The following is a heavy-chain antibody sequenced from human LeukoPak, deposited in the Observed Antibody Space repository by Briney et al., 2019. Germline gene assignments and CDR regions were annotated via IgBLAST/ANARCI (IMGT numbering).Heavy chain of an antibody. CDR2: ISHTGNT. J-gene: IGHJ4*02. V-gene: IGHV4-34*01. CDR3: ARDGGWVLVTEIEY. CDR1: GVSSGDH. D-gene: IGHD3-9*01. Sequence: SETLSLTCAVYGVSSGDHWSWIRQSPGKGLEWIAEISHTGNTNYRSSLGSRVTISIDTSKNQFSLKLSSVTAADTAVYYCARDGGWVLVTEIEYWGQGILVTVSS.